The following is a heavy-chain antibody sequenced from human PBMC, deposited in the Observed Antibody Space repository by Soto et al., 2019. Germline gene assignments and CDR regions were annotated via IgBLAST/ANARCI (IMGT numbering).Heavy chain of an antibody. J-gene: IGHJ4*02. Sequence: QVQLVESGGGVVQPGRSLRLSCAASGFTFSSYGMHWVRQAPGKGLEWVAVIWYDGSNKYYADSVKGRFTISRDNSKNTLYLQMNSLRAEDTAVYYCARDFGGTGTTVLYWGQGTLVTVSS. CDR2: IWYDGSNK. CDR1: GFTFSSYG. CDR3: ARDFGGTGTTVLY. D-gene: IGHD1-7*01. V-gene: IGHV3-33*01.